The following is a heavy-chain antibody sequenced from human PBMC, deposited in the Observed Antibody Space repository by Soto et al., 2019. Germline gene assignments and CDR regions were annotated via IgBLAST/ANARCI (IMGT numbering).Heavy chain of an antibody. J-gene: IGHJ4*02. V-gene: IGHV1-18*04. Sequence: QVQLVQSGAEVKKPGASVKVSCKASGYTFTSYGISWVRQAPGQGLEWMGWISAYNGNTNYAQKLQGRVTMTTDTSTSTAYMELRSLRSDDTAVYYCARVRSDSSGYYYTPALQTIDYWGQGTLVTVSS. CDR2: ISAYNGNT. CDR1: GYTFTSYG. CDR3: ARVRSDSSGYYYTPALQTIDY. D-gene: IGHD3-22*01.